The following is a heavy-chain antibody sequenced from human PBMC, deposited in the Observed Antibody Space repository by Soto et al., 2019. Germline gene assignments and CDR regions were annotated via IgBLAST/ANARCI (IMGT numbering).Heavy chain of an antibody. J-gene: IGHJ3*02. V-gene: IGHV3-9*01. CDR3: AKEMGHWSAYDAFDI. Sequence: GGSLRLSCAASGFTFDDYAMHWVRQAPGKGLEWVSGISWNSGSIGYADSVKGRFTISRDNAKNSLYLQMNSLRAEDTALYYCAKEMGHWSAYDAFDIWGQGTMVTVSS. CDR1: GFTFDDYA. CDR2: ISWNSGSI. D-gene: IGHD3-3*01.